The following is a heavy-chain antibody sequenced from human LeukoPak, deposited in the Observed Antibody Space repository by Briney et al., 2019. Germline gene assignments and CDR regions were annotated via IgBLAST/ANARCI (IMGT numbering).Heavy chain of an antibody. CDR1: GFTFSSYW. D-gene: IGHD1-26*01. CDR3: ARVDEVGAPFDY. Sequence: GGSLRLSCAASGFTFSSYWMHWVRQAPGKGLVWVSRINGDGSSTSYADSVKGRFTISRDNAKNTLYLQMNSLRAEDTAVYYCARVDEVGAPFDYWGQEPWSPSPQ. CDR2: INGDGSST. V-gene: IGHV3-74*01. J-gene: IGHJ4*01.